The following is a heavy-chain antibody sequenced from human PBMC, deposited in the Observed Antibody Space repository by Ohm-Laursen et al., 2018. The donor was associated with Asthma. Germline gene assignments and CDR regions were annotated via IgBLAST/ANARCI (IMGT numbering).Heavy chain of an antibody. J-gene: IGHJ4*02. Sequence: TQTLTLTGTFSGFSLSTSGVGVGWIRQPPGKALEWLALIYWNDDKRYSPSLKSRLTITKDTSKNQVVLTMTNMDPVDTATYYCAHSPTRYSSSWNGPRDFDYWGQGTLVTVSS. D-gene: IGHD6-13*01. V-gene: IGHV2-5*01. CDR3: AHSPTRYSSSWNGPRDFDY. CDR2: IYWNDDK. CDR1: GFSLSTSGVG.